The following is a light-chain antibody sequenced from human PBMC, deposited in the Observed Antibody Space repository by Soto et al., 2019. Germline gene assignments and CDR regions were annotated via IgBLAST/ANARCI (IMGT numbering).Light chain of an antibody. J-gene: IGLJ2*01. V-gene: IGLV6-57*04. CDR1: SGRIASNY. Sequence: NFMLTQPHSVSESPGRTLSSSCTRSSGRIASNYVQWYQQRPVSAPTTVIYEDNQRPSGVPDRFYGSTDGSSNSASRTISGLQTEDEADYYCQSDDSRTVGFGGGTKLTVL. CDR3: QSDDSRTVG. CDR2: EDN.